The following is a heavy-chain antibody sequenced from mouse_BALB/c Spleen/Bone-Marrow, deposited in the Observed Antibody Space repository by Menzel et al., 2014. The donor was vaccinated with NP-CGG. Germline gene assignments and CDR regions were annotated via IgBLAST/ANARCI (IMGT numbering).Heavy chain of an antibody. J-gene: IGHJ1*01. CDR2: INPYNGAT. V-gene: IGHV1S30*01. CDR1: GYSFTGYY. Sequence: EVQLHQSGPELVKPGASVKISCRASGYSFTGYYVHWVKQSHVKSLEWIGRINPYNGATRYNQNFKDKASLTVDKSSSTDYMELHSLTSADAAVYYCARGYYGYIHFDVWGAGTTVSVSS. D-gene: IGHD1-2*01. CDR3: ARGYYGYIHFDV.